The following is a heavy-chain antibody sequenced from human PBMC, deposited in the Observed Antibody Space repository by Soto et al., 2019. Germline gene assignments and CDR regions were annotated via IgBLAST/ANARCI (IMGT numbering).Heavy chain of an antibody. CDR1: GYTFPDYY. Sequence: ASVKVTFKASGYTFPDYYIHWVRQAPGQGGAGMGLINLNSGGTDHSQKFQGRVSMTTDKAISTAYLELRRLTSDDTALYYCASGCSYGYGFDFWGQGTLVTVSS. D-gene: IGHD5-18*01. J-gene: IGHJ4*02. V-gene: IGHV1-2*02. CDR2: INLNSGGT. CDR3: ASGCSYGYGFDF.